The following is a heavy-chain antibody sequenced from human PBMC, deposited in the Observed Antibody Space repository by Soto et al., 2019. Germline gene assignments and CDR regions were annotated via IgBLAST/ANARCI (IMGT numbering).Heavy chain of an antibody. CDR1: GFTFSSYA. V-gene: IGHV3-23*01. CDR2: ISGSAGST. J-gene: IGHJ5*02. CDR3: AKDGNPIPYLTGYYRLGWFDP. D-gene: IGHD3-9*01. Sequence: EVQLLQSGGGLVQPGGSLRLSCAASGFTFSSYAMSWVRQAPGKGLEWDSAISGSAGSTYYADSVKGRFTIPRDNSKNTLYLQMNSLGAEATAVYYCAKDGNPIPYLTGYYRLGWFDPWGQGTLVTVSS.